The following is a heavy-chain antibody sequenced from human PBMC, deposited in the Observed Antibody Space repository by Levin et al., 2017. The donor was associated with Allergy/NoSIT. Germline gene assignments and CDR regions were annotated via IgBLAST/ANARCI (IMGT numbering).Heavy chain of an antibody. CDR1: GYSISSGYY. V-gene: IGHV4-38-2*01. J-gene: IGHJ3*02. CDR3: ARSSFHYGYLLHAFDI. CDR2: IYHSVST. D-gene: IGHD5-18*01. Sequence: PSETLSLTCAVSGYSISSGYYWGWIRQPPGKGLEWIGSIYHSVSTYYNPSLKSRVTISVDTSKNQFSLKLSSVTAADTAVYYCARSSFHYGYLLHAFDIWGQGTMVTVSS.